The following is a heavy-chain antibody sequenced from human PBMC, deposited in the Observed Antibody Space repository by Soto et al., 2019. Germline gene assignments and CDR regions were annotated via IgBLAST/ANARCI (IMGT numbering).Heavy chain of an antibody. Sequence: GGSLRLSCAASGCTFSTYAITWVRQVPGRGLEWVSAIRGSGASTYYADSVKGRFTISRDNSKNTLFLQMNSLRVEDTALYYCAKDYYYDSSGYASPDYWGRGTLVTVSS. J-gene: IGHJ4*02. V-gene: IGHV3-23*01. D-gene: IGHD3-22*01. CDR1: GCTFSTYA. CDR2: IRGSGAST. CDR3: AKDYYYDSSGYASPDY.